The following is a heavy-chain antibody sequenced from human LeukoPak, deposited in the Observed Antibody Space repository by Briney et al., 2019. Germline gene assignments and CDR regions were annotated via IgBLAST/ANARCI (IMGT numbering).Heavy chain of an antibody. CDR3: AKDLGRTSYY. J-gene: IGHJ4*02. CDR2: IRWNSERI. Sequence: HTGRSLRLSCAASGFSFDDYSMQWVRQAPGRGLEWVSGIRWNSERIGYAHCVRGRFTISRDNAKNSLYLQMNSLRAEDTALYFCAKDLGRTSYYWGQGTLVSVSS. D-gene: IGHD3/OR15-3a*01. V-gene: IGHV3-9*01. CDR1: GFSFDDYS.